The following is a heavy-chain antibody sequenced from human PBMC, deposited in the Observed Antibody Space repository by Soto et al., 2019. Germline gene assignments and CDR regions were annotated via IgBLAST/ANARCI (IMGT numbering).Heavy chain of an antibody. CDR3: ARARRLENWFDP. CDR2: INSDGNT. Sequence: PSETLSLNCTVSGGSLFGDYCTWLRQPAGGGLEWIGRINSDGNTNYGPSLKSRVTMSVDPSRKHFSLNLTSVTAADTASYFCARARRLENWFDPWGPGNQVTVAS. J-gene: IGHJ5*02. D-gene: IGHD5-12*01. CDR1: GGSLFGDY. V-gene: IGHV4-4*07.